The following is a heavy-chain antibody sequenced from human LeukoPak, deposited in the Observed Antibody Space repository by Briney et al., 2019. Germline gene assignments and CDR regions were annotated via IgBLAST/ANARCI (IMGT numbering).Heavy chain of an antibody. V-gene: IGHV3-30*02. D-gene: IGHD3-10*01. CDR3: AKDGSNYYGSGSYFDY. Sequence: PGGSLRLSCAASGFTFSSYGMHWVRQAPGKGLEWVAFIRYDGSNKYYAGSVKGRFTISRDNSKNTLYLQMNSLRAEDTAVYYCAKDGSNYYGSGSYFDYWGQGALVTVSP. J-gene: IGHJ4*02. CDR2: IRYDGSNK. CDR1: GFTFSSYG.